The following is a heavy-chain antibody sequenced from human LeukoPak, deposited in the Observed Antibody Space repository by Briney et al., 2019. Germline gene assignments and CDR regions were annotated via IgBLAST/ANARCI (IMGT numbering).Heavy chain of an antibody. CDR1: GYTFTGYY. V-gene: IGHV1-2*06. J-gene: IGHJ4*02. CDR2: INPNSGGT. CDR3: ARDQEAFDY. Sequence: ASVTVSFRASGYTFTGYYMHWVRQAPGQGLEWMGRINPNSGGTNHAQNFQGRVTVTRDTSTSTVHMELSGLRSEDTAVYYCARDQEAFDYWGQGTLVTVSS.